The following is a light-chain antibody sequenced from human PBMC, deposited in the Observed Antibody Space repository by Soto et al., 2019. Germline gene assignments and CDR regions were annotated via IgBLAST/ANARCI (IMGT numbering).Light chain of an antibody. CDR3: QQRSNWPLVT. V-gene: IGKV3-11*01. CDR1: QSVRSY. CDR2: DTS. Sequence: EIVLTQSPATLSLSPGERATLSCRASQSVRSYLAWYQQKPGQPPRLLIYDTSNRATGIPARFSGSGYGTDFTLTISSLDPEDFAVYCCQQRSNWPLVTFGPGTRVDIK. J-gene: IGKJ3*01.